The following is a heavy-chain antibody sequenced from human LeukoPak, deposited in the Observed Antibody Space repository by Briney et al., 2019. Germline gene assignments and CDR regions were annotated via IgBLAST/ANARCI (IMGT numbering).Heavy chain of an antibody. CDR3: ARDLYGGNPAGAFDI. CDR1: GGSISSYY. V-gene: IGHV4-59*01. J-gene: IGHJ3*02. Sequence: SETLSLTCTVSGGSISSYYWSWIRQPPGKGLEWIGYIYYSGSTNYNPSLKSRVTISLDTSKNQFSLKLSSVTAADTAVYYCARDLYGGNPAGAFDIWGQGTMVTVSS. CDR2: IYYSGST. D-gene: IGHD4-23*01.